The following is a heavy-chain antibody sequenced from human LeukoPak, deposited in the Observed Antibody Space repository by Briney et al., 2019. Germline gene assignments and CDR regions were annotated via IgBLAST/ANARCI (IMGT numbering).Heavy chain of an antibody. D-gene: IGHD6-13*01. J-gene: IGHJ5*02. CDR3: ARILGSSPDFFDP. CDR2: IYYTGTT. V-gene: IGHV4-59*01. Sequence: PSETLSLTCTVSGGSINSYYWSWIRQPPGKGLEWIGYIYYTGTTDYNPSLRGRVIISVDTSRNQFSLKLTSVTAADTAVYYCARILGSSPDFFDPWGQGTLVTVSS. CDR1: GGSINSYY.